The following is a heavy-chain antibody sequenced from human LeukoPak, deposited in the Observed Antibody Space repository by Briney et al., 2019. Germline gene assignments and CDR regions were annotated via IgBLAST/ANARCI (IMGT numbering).Heavy chain of an antibody. D-gene: IGHD3-3*01. CDR2: ISWNSGSI. Sequence: PGGSLRLSCAASGFTFDDYAMPWVRQAPEKGLEWVSGISWNSGSIGYADSVKGRFTISRDNAKNSLYLQMNSLRAEDTALYYCAKEMIPHYDFWSGSTPFNYMDVWGKGTTVTVSS. V-gene: IGHV3-9*01. CDR3: AKEMIPHYDFWSGSTPFNYMDV. CDR1: GFTFDDYA. J-gene: IGHJ6*03.